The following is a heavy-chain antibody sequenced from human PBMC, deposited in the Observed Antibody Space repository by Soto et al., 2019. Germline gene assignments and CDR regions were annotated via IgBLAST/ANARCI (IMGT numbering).Heavy chain of an antibody. J-gene: IGHJ4*02. V-gene: IGHV4-31*03. CDR1: GGSISSGGYY. Sequence: QVQLQESGPGLVKPSQTLSLICTVSGGSISSGGYYWSWIRQRPGKGLEWIGYIYSSGSTYYNPSLKIRLTISLDTSKNHFSLNLNSVTAADTAVYYCARDGDGSGYFLDYWGQGTLVTVSS. CDR2: IYSSGST. CDR3: ARDGDGSGYFLDY. D-gene: IGHD3-22*01.